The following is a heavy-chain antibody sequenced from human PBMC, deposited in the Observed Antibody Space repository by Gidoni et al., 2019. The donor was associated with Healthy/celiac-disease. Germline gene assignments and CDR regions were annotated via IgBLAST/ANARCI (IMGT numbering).Heavy chain of an antibody. Sequence: QVQLQESGPGLVKPSQTLSLTCTVSGGSISSGSYYWSWIRQPAGKGLEWIGRIYTSGSTNYNPSLKSRVTMSVDTSKNQFSLKPSSVTAADTAVYYCARDLDAFDIWGQGTMVTVSS. J-gene: IGHJ3*02. CDR1: GGSISSGSYY. CDR2: IYTSGST. CDR3: ARDLDAFDI. V-gene: IGHV4-61*02.